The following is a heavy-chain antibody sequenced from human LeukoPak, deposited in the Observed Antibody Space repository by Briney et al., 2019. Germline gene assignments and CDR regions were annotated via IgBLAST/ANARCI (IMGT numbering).Heavy chain of an antibody. Sequence: PSETLSLTCLVSGDSINSRNFYWGWMRQLPGKGLEWIGSIYYTGSSYYNPSLKSRLTISIDTSKNHFSLRLSSVTAADTAVYYCGRTTEDCSSTSCYQYWFDPWGQGTLVTVSS. CDR2: IYYTGSS. D-gene: IGHD2-2*01. CDR1: GDSINSRNFY. V-gene: IGHV4-39*07. CDR3: GRTTEDCSSTSCYQYWFDP. J-gene: IGHJ5*02.